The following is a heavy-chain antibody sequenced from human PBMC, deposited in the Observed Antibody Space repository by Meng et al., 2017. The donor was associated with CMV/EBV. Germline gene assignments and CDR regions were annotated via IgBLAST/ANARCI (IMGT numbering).Heavy chain of an antibody. CDR1: GFTFSDDY. CDR3: ARDQGVVPAAIGYYYYGMDV. Sequence: GGSLRLSCAAFGFTFSDDYMSWIRQAPGKGLEWVSYISSSVSTIYYADPVKGRFNTSSDNAKNSLYPQMNSLRAEDTAVYYCARDQGVVPAAIGYYYYGMDVWGQGTTVTVSS. D-gene: IGHD2-2*01. CDR2: ISSSVSTI. J-gene: IGHJ6*02. V-gene: IGHV3-11*01.